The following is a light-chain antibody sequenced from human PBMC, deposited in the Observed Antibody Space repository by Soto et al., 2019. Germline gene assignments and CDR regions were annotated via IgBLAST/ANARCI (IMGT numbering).Light chain of an antibody. CDR3: SSYTSSSTRV. V-gene: IGLV2-14*01. J-gene: IGLJ3*02. Sequence: QSALTQPASVSGSPGQSITISCTGTSSDVGGYNYVSWYQQHPGKAPKLMIYEVSNRPSGVSNRFSGSKSGNTASLTISGHQAEDEADYYCSSYTSSSTRVFGGGTKLIVL. CDR1: SSDVGGYNY. CDR2: EVS.